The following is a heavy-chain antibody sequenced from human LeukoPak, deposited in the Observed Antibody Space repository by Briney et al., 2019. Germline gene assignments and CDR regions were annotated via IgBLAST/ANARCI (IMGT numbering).Heavy chain of an antibody. V-gene: IGHV4-59*12. CDR3: ARGETDYYYYMDV. CDR2: IYYSGST. J-gene: IGHJ6*03. CDR1: GGSISSYY. Sequence: SETLSLTCTVSGGSISSYYWSWIRQPPGKGLEWIGYIYYSGSTNYNPSLKSRVTISVDTSKNQFSLKLSSVTAADTAVYYCARGETDYYYYMDVWGKGTTVTVSS.